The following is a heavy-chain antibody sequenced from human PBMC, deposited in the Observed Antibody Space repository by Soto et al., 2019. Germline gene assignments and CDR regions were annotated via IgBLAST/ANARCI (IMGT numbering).Heavy chain of an antibody. J-gene: IGHJ3*02. CDR1: GFALDDHY. Sequence: EVQLVESGGTLVQPGGSLRLSYAASGFALDDHYMDWVRQAPGEGLEWVGRTRDKANSYTTEYAASVKGRFTNSRDDSQNALDLQMNSLKTEDTAGYYCARVTKKTDAFDIWGQGTMVTVSS. D-gene: IGHD4-4*01. V-gene: IGHV3-72*01. CDR2: TRDKANSYTT. CDR3: ARVTKKTDAFDI.